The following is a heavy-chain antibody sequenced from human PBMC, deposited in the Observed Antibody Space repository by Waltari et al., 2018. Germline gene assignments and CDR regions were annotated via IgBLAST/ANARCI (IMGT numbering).Heavy chain of an antibody. CDR3: TRVRQLLWFGELFSLDY. CDR1: GFTFGDYA. Sequence: GRSLRLSCTASGFTFGDYAMSWVRQAPGKGLEWVGFIRSKAYGGTTEYAASVKGRFTISRDDSKSIAYLQMNSLKTEDTAVYYCTRVRQLLWFGELFSLDYWGQGTLVTVSS. J-gene: IGHJ4*02. D-gene: IGHD3-10*01. V-gene: IGHV3-49*04. CDR2: IRSKAYGGTT.